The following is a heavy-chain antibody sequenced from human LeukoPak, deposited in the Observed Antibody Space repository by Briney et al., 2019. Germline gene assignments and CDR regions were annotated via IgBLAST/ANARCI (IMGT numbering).Heavy chain of an antibody. CDR2: IIPIFGTA. J-gene: IGHJ5*02. CDR3: ARVGGYCSSTSCYAVGVNWFDP. CDR1: GGTFSSYA. V-gene: IGHV1-69*01. Sequence: SVTVSCTASGGTFSSYAISWVRQAPGQGLEWMGGIIPIFGTANYAQKFQGRVTITADESTSTAYMELSSLRSEDTAVYYCARVGGYCSSTSCYAVGVNWFDPWGQGTLVTVSS. D-gene: IGHD2-2*01.